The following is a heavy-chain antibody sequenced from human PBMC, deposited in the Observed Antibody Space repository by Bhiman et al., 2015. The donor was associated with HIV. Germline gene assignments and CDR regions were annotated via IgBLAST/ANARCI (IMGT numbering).Heavy chain of an antibody. CDR1: GFTFDDYA. V-gene: IGHV3-9*01. CDR2: ISWNSGSI. CDR3: AKGKTGYYYYGMDV. Sequence: EVQLVESGGGLVQPGRSLRLSCAASGFTFDDYAMHWVRQAPGKGLEWVSGISWNSGSIGYADSVKGRFTISRDNAKNSLYLQMNSLRAEDTALYYCAKGKTGYYYYGMDVWGQGP. D-gene: IGHD1-1*01. J-gene: IGHJ6*02.